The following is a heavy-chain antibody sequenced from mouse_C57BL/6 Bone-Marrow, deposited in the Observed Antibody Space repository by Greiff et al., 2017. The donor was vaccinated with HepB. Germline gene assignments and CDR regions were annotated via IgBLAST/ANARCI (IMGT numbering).Heavy chain of an antibody. CDR3: TRSKVPYYYGSRGFDY. CDR2: IDPETGGT. J-gene: IGHJ2*01. CDR1: GYTFTDYE. D-gene: IGHD1-1*01. V-gene: IGHV1-15*01. Sequence: QVQLQQSGAELVSPGASVTLSCKASGYTFTDYEMHWVKQTPVHGLEWIGAIDPETGGTAYNQKFKGKAILTADKSSSTAYMELRSLTSEDSAVYYCTRSKVPYYYGSRGFDYWGQGTTLTVSS.